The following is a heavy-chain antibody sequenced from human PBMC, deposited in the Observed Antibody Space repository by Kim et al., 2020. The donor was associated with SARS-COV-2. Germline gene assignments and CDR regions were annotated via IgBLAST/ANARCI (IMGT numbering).Heavy chain of an antibody. Sequence: GGSLRLSCAASGFTFGDYAMHWVRQAPGKGLEWVSGISWNGGSICYADSVKGRFTISRDNAKNSLYLQMNSLRAEDTALYYCAKGTYNWNYGGGFDPWGQGTMVTVSS. D-gene: IGHD1-7*01. J-gene: IGHJ5*02. V-gene: IGHV3-9*01. CDR2: ISWNGGSI. CDR3: AKGTYNWNYGGGFDP. CDR1: GFTFGDYA.